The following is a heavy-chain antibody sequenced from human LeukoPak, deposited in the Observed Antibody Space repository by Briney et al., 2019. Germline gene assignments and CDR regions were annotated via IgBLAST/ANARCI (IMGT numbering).Heavy chain of an antibody. J-gene: IGHJ4*02. CDR3: ARDGLQGSIL. CDR1: GGSISGYY. Sequence: PSEAFSLTCTVSGGSISGYYWSWIRQPPGKGLEWIGYIYNSGSTTYNPSLKSRVTISVDTSKNQFSLRLRSVTAVDTAVYYCARDGLQGSILWGQGTLVSVSS. CDR2: IYNSGST. V-gene: IGHV4-59*01. D-gene: IGHD4-11*01.